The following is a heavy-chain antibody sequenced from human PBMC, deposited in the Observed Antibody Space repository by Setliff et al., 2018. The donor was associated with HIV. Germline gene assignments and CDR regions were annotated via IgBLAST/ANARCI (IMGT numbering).Heavy chain of an antibody. Sequence: SETLSLTCTVSGASIRNYYWSWVRQPPGKGLEWIGYIFHSGSTYYNPSLKSRVTILVDRSKNQFSLNVTSVTAADTAVYYCARIPQLLDYAMDVRGQGTTVTVSS. CDR3: ARIPQLLDYAMDV. CDR2: IFHSGST. CDR1: GASIRNYY. J-gene: IGHJ6*02. V-gene: IGHV4-4*09. D-gene: IGHD2-2*01.